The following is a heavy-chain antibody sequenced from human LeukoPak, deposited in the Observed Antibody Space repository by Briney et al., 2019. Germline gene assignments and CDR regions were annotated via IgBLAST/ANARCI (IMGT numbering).Heavy chain of an antibody. J-gene: IGHJ6*03. Sequence: PGGSLRLFCAASGFTLSSYWMRWVRQPPARGLEWVANIKQDGSETYYVDSVKGRFTISRDNAKNSLYLQMNSLRAEDTAVYYCAREVYDFWSGYYGYYYYMDVWGKGTTVTVSS. D-gene: IGHD3-3*01. CDR3: AREVYDFWSGYYGYYYYMDV. CDR2: IKQDGSET. V-gene: IGHV3-7*01. CDR1: GFTLSSYW.